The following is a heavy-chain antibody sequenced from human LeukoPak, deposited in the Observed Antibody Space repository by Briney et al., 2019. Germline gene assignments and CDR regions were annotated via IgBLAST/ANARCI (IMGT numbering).Heavy chain of an antibody. J-gene: IGHJ4*02. D-gene: IGHD3-3*01. CDR1: GGSISSNNYY. Sequence: SETLSLTCTVSGGSISSNNYYWGWIRQPPGKGLEWIGNVYYSGSTYYNPSLKSRVTISVDTSKNQFSLKLSSVTAADTAMYYCARDPFITIFGVVIGRDYWGQGTLVTVSS. CDR3: ARDPFITIFGVVIGRDY. CDR2: VYYSGST. V-gene: IGHV4-39*07.